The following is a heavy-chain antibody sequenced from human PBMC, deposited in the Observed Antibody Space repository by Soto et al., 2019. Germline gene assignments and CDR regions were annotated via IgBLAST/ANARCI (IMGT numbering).Heavy chain of an antibody. D-gene: IGHD6-13*01. J-gene: IGHJ6*02. Sequence: LSLTCTFSGGSISRGDYYWSWIRQPPGKGLEWIVYIYYSGSTYYNPSLKSRVTISVDTSKNQFSLKLSSVTAADTAVYYCARYSSSWYGHYGMDVWGHGTTVTVSS. CDR1: GGSISRGDYY. CDR3: ARYSSSWYGHYGMDV. V-gene: IGHV4-30-4*01. CDR2: IYYSGST.